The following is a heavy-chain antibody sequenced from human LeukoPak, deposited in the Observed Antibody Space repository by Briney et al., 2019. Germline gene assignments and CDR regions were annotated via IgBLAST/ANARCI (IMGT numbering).Heavy chain of an antibody. CDR2: IYSGGST. Sequence: GGSLRLSCAASGFTVSSNYMSWVRQAPGKGLEWVSVIYSGGSTYYADSVKGRFTISRDNSKNTLYLQVNSLRAEDTAVYYCARVAVTIGYFDYWGQGTLVTVSS. CDR1: GFTVSSNY. V-gene: IGHV3-66*02. J-gene: IGHJ4*02. D-gene: IGHD6-19*01. CDR3: ARVAVTIGYFDY.